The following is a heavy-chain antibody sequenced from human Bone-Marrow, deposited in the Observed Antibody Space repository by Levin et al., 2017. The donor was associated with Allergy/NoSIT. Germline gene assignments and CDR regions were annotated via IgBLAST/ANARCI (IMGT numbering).Heavy chain of an antibody. D-gene: IGHD6-19*01. J-gene: IGHJ4*02. Sequence: GASVKVSCQGSGYSFTNYWISWVRQMPGKGLEWMGRIDPSDSYTNYSPSFEGHVTMSADKSISTAYLPWSSLKAPDTAMYYCAGHVGGGRSVWYGRDLDYWGQGTLVTVSS. CDR1: GYSFTNYW. CDR2: IDPSDSYT. CDR3: AGHVGGGRSVWYGRDLDY. V-gene: IGHV5-10-1*01.